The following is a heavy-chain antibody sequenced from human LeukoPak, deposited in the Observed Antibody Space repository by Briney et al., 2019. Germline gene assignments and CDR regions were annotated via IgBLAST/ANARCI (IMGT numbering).Heavy chain of an antibody. J-gene: IGHJ6*04. CDR1: GYTFTSYY. CDR2: INPSGGGT. V-gene: IGHV1-46*01. D-gene: IGHD1-1*01. CDR3: ARDQEAGTPGV. Sequence: ASVKVSCKASGYTFTSYYMHWVRQAPGQGLEWMGIINPSGGGTSYAQKFQGRVTMTRDTSTSTVYMELSSLRSEDTAVYYCARDQEAGTPGVWGKGTTVTVSS.